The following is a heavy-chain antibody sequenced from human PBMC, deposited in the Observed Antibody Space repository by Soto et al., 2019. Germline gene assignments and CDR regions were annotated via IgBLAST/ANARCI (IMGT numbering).Heavy chain of an antibody. V-gene: IGHV1-69*13. Sequence: SVKVSCKASGGIFSTYAISWLRQAPGQGLEWMGGIIPLFGTTNYAQRFQGRVTITADESTSTAYMELRRLRSDDTAVYYCARPTTLGWFDPWGQGTLVTVSS. CDR1: GGIFSTYA. J-gene: IGHJ5*02. CDR3: ARPTTLGWFDP. CDR2: IIPLFGTT. D-gene: IGHD2-2*01.